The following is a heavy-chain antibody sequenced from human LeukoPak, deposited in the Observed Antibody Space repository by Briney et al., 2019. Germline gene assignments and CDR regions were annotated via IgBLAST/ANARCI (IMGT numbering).Heavy chain of an antibody. D-gene: IGHD6-19*01. CDR1: GGSISSSGYY. CDR3: ARGVSGWQYYFDY. Sequence: PSETLSLTCTVSGGSISSSGYYWGWIRQPPGKGLEWIGSVDYTGITSHSPSLKSRVTISVDTSKNQFSLKVSSVSAADTGVYYCARGVSGWQYYFDYWGQGTLVTVSS. CDR2: VDYTGIT. V-gene: IGHV4-39*01. J-gene: IGHJ4*02.